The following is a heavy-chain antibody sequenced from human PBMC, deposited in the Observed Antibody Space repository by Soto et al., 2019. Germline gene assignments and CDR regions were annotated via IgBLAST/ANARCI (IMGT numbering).Heavy chain of an antibody. Sequence: SETLSLTCAVSGYSITSGYYWGWIRQPPGKGLEWIGSIYHSGSTYYNPSLKSRVTISVDTPQKLFSLKLSSVTAADTAVYYCARLPYSYSGYDETYFDYWGQGTLVTVSS. J-gene: IGHJ4*02. CDR1: GYSITSGYY. CDR3: ARLPYSYSGYDETYFDY. V-gene: IGHV4-38-2*01. CDR2: IYHSGST. D-gene: IGHD5-12*01.